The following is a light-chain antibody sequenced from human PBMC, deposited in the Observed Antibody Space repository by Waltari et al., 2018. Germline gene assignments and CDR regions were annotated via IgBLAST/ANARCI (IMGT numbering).Light chain of an antibody. V-gene: IGKV2-28*01. CDR1: QSLLHSTGYDF. CDR2: LGS. CDR3: IQALQTPFT. Sequence: DIVMTQSPLSLPVTPGEPASISCRSTQSLLHSTGYDFLGWFLQRPGQSPQLVIYLGSNRASGVPDRFSGSGSGTDFTLKISRVEAEDVGVYYCIQALQTPFTFGPGTRLDIK. J-gene: IGKJ3*01.